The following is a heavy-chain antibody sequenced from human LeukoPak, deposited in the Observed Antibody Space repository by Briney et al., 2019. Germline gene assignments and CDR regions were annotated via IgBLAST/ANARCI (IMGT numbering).Heavy chain of an antibody. Sequence: SETLSLTCTVSGGSISSCSCYWGWIRQPPGKWLEWIGIIYYGGSTHYNPSLKTRVTISVYTSTIQFSLKLSSVTAADTAVYYCARPAREGSTGRLDAFDICGQERIVTVSS. CDR3: ARPAREGSTGRLDAFDI. CDR2: IYYGGST. CDR1: GGSISSCSCY. V-gene: IGHV4-39*01. D-gene: IGHD2-8*02. J-gene: IGHJ3*02.